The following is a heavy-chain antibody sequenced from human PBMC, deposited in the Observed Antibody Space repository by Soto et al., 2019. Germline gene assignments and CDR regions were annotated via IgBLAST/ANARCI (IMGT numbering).Heavy chain of an antibody. CDR3: ASRRGYYYDSSGSLDAFDI. D-gene: IGHD3-22*01. Sequence: RGESLKISCNGSGYSFTIYWIGWVRQMPGKGLEWMGIIYPGDSDTRYSPSFQGQVTISADKSISTAYLQWSSLKASDTAMYYCASRRGYYYDSSGSLDAFDIWGQGTMVTVSS. J-gene: IGHJ3*02. CDR2: IYPGDSDT. V-gene: IGHV5-51*01. CDR1: GYSFTIYW.